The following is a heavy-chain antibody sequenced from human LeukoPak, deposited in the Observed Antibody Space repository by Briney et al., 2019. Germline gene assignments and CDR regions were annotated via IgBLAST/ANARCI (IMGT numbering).Heavy chain of an antibody. CDR2: IKSKTDGGTT. V-gene: IGHV3-15*01. Sequence: GGSLRLSCVASGFTFTNAWMSWVRQAPGKGLEWVGHIKSKTDGGTTDYAAPVKGRFIISRDDSNHTLYLQMNSLKTDDTAVYYCAKYGTSVNFDHWGQGTLVTVSS. CDR3: AKYGTSVNFDH. CDR1: GFTFTNAW. J-gene: IGHJ4*02. D-gene: IGHD1-1*01.